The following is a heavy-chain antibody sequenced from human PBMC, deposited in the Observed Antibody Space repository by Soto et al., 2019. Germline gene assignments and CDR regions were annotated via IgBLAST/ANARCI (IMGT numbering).Heavy chain of an antibody. CDR2: TYYRSKWYN. Sequence: SQTLSLTCAISGDSVSSNSAAWNWIRQSPSRGLEWLGRTYYRSKWYNDYAVSVKSRITINPDTSKNQFSPQLNSVTPEDTAVYYCAREGGLGYCSSTSCYTSNWFDPWGQGTLVTVS. CDR3: AREGGLGYCSSTSCYTSNWFDP. V-gene: IGHV6-1*01. CDR1: GDSVSSNSAA. J-gene: IGHJ5*02. D-gene: IGHD2-2*02.